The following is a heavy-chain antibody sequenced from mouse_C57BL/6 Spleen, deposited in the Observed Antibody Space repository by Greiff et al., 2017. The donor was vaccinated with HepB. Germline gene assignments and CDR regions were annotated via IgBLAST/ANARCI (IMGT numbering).Heavy chain of an antibody. CDR2: INYDGSST. Sequence: EVKLVESEGGLVQPGSSMKLSCTASGFTFSDYYMAWVRQVPEKGLEWVANINYDGSSTYYLDSLKSRFIISRDNAKNILYLQMSSLKSEDTATYYCARDWGTTVVGYFDVWGTGTTVTVSS. CDR3: ARDWGTTVVGYFDV. V-gene: IGHV5-16*01. D-gene: IGHD1-1*01. J-gene: IGHJ1*03. CDR1: GFTFSDYY.